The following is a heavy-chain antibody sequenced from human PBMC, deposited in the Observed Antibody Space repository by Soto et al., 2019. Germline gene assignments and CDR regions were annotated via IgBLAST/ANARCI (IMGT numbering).Heavy chain of an antibody. CDR3: ARDSLGYCSGGDCYSLGWFDP. CDR2: IWYDGNKK. J-gene: IGHJ5*02. V-gene: IGHV3-33*01. D-gene: IGHD2-15*01. Sequence: VQLVESGGGVVQPGRSLRLSCAASGFTFSTYGMHWVRQAPGKGLEWVAVIWYDGNKKYYGDSVKGRFSISRDNSKNTLYLQMNRLRVDDTAVYYCARDSLGYCSGGDCYSLGWFDPWGQGTLVSVSS. CDR1: GFTFSTYG.